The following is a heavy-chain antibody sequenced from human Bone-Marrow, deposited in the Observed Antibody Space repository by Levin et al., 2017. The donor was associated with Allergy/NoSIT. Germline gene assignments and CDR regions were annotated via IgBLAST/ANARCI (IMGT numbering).Heavy chain of an antibody. J-gene: IGHJ4*02. CDR2: ISSDGSNK. Sequence: GESLKISCAASGFTSSTYGMHWVRQAPGKGLEWVAIISSDGSNKYYADSVKGRFTISRDISKNTLYLQMDSLRADDTAVYYCAKDHDSSGCGHWGYFDYWGQGTLVTVSS. D-gene: IGHD3-22*01. CDR1: GFTSSTYG. V-gene: IGHV3-30*18. CDR3: AKDHDSSGCGHWGYFDY.